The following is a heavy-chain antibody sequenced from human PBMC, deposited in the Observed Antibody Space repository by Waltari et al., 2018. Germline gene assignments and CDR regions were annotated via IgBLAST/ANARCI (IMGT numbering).Heavy chain of an antibody. CDR3: ATYWRVAGGAFNV. Sequence: QVHLVQSGAAVKRPGASVKVPCKSSGYKFAELSISWVRQASEKGLEWMGGFESGPNEPIYAQKFEGRVTMTEDKDTDTAYMELRSLKREDTAIYYCATYWRVAGGAFNVWGRGTRVTVS. CDR2: FESGPNEP. CDR1: GYKFAELS. J-gene: IGHJ3*01. V-gene: IGHV1-24*01. D-gene: IGHD6-19*01.